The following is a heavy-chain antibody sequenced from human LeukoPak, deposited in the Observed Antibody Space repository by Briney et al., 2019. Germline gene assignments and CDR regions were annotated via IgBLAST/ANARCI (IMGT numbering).Heavy chain of an antibody. V-gene: IGHV1-18*04. Sequence: ASVKVSCKASGYTFTGYYMHWVRQAPGQGLEWMGWISAYNGNTNYAQRLQGRVTMTTDRSTSTAHMEVRSLRSDDTAVYYCARVLGFRPDTLKGSDYWAQGTLVTVSS. CDR2: ISAYNGNT. CDR1: GYTFTGYY. J-gene: IGHJ4*02. CDR3: ARVLGFRPDTLKGSDY.